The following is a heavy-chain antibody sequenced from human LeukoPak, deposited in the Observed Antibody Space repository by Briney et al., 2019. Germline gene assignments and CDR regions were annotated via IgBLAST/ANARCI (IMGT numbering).Heavy chain of an antibody. CDR3: TRDQDGMAV. V-gene: IGHV6-1*01. J-gene: IGHJ6*02. CDR1: GDTVSSNIAA. CDR2: TYYRSKWYN. Sequence: SQTLSLTCVISGDTVSSNIAAWTWIRQSPSGGLEWLGRTYYRSKWYNDYAVSLRGRLTINPDTSKNQFSLQPNSVTPEDTAVYYCTRDQDGMAVWGQGTTVTVSS.